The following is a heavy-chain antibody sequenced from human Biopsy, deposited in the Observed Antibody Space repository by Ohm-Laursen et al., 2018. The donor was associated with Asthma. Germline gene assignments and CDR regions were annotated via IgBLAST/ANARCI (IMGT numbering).Heavy chain of an antibody. CDR2: ISDDGGQK. V-gene: IGHV3-30*18. D-gene: IGHD2/OR15-2a*01. CDR3: AKDEGKVKNWFDP. Sequence: SLRLSCSATGFTFSNFGMHWLRQAPGKGLEWLAVISDDGGQKHYGASVKGRFTISRDNSKSTVFLDMTSLKDEDTGLYFCAKDEGKVKNWFDPWGPGTRVNVSS. J-gene: IGHJ5*02. CDR1: GFTFSNFG.